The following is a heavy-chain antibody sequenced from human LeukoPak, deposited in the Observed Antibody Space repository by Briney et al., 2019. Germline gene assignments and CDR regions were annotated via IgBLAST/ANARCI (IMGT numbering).Heavy chain of an antibody. CDR1: GGSISSGGYY. Sequence: SQTLSLTCTVSGGSISSGGYYWSWIRQHPGKGLGWIGYIYYSGSTYYNPSLKSRVTISVDTSKNQFSLKLSSVTAADTAVYYCARSKGIAAAGNNFDYWGQGTLVTVSS. CDR2: IYYSGST. D-gene: IGHD6-13*01. CDR3: ARSKGIAAAGNNFDY. J-gene: IGHJ4*02. V-gene: IGHV4-31*03.